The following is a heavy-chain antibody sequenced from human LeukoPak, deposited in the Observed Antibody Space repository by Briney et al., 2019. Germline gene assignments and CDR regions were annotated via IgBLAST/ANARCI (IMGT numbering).Heavy chain of an antibody. CDR3: ARAETYHYGTTGFQEIGPFDY. Sequence: PGGSLRLSCAASGFTFDEYGMSWVRQAPGKGLEWVSGINWNGGSTGYADSVKGRFTISRDNAQNSLYLQMNSLRAEDTALYYCARAETYHYGTTGFQEIGPFDYLSQGTLVTVSS. CDR2: INWNGGST. CDR1: GFTFDEYG. D-gene: IGHD3-22*01. J-gene: IGHJ4*02. V-gene: IGHV3-20*04.